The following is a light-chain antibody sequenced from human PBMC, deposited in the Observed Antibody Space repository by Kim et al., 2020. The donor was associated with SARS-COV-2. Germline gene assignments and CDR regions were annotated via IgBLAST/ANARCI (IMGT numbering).Light chain of an antibody. CDR1: NIGSKS. CDR2: CDS. V-gene: IGLV3-21*04. CDR3: QVWDSSSDRHVV. J-gene: IGLJ2*01. Sequence: PGKTARITCGGNNIGSKSVHWYQQKPGQAPVLVIYCDSDRPSGIPERFSGSNSGNTATLTISRVEAGDEADYYCQVWDSSSDRHVVFGGGTQLTVL.